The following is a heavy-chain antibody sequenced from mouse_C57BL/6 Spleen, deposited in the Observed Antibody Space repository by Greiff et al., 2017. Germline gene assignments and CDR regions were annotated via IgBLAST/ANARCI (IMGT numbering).Heavy chain of an antibody. J-gene: IGHJ1*03. CDR1: GYTFTSYW. CDR3: ARSNCYDRYFDV. D-gene: IGHD2-3*01. Sequence: QVQLQQPGAELVKPGASVKMSCKASGYTFTSYWITWVKQRPGQGLEWIGDIYPGSGSTTYNEKFKSKATLTVDTSSSTAYMQLSSLTSEDSAVYYCARSNCYDRYFDVWGTGTTVTVSS. V-gene: IGHV1-55*01. CDR2: IYPGSGST.